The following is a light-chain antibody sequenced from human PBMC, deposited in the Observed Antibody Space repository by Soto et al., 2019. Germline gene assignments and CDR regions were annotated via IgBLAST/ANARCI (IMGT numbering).Light chain of an antibody. CDR3: QQYGSSPIT. J-gene: IGKJ5*01. CDR1: QSVSSSY. Sequence: EIVLTQSPATLSLSPGERATLSCGASQSVSSSYLAWYQQKPGLAPMLLIYDASSRATGIPDRFSGSGSGPDFTLTISRLEPEDFAVYYCQQYGSSPITFGQGTRLEIK. V-gene: IGKV3D-20*01. CDR2: DAS.